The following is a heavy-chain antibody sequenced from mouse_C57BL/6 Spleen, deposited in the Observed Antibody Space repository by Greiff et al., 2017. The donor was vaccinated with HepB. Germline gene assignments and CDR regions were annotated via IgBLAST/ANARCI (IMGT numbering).Heavy chain of an antibody. V-gene: IGHV1-26*01. Sequence: EVQLQQSGPELVKPGASVKISCKASGYTFTDYYMNWVKQSHGKSLEWIGDINPNNGGTSYNQKFKGKATLTVDKSSSTAYMELRSLTSEDSAVYYCARSGLLRLGFAYWGQGTLVTVSA. J-gene: IGHJ3*01. D-gene: IGHD1-2*01. CDR2: INPNNGGT. CDR1: GYTFTDYY. CDR3: ARSGLLRLGFAY.